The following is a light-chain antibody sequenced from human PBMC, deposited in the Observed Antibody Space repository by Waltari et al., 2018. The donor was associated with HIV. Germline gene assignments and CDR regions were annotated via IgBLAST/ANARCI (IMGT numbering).Light chain of an antibody. V-gene: IGLV2-8*01. Sequence: QSALTQPPAASGSPGQSVTISCTGTSNDIGPYNYVSWYQQHPDKAPRLLIYEVNKRSSGVPGRFSGSKSGNTASPTVSGLQAEDEADYYCSSYAGSGNLLLFGGGTKVTVL. CDR3: SSYAGSGNLLL. CDR1: SNDIGPYNY. J-gene: IGLJ6*01. CDR2: EVN.